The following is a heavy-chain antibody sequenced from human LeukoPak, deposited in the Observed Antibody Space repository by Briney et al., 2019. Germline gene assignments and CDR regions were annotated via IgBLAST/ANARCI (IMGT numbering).Heavy chain of an antibody. CDR2: IRGNGET. V-gene: IGHV3-23*01. J-gene: IGHJ4*02. CDR1: GLSFSTFA. Sequence: GGSLRLSCAASGLSFSTFAMSWVRQGPARGLEWVSSIRGNGETFYDDSVKGRSTLYSDSSRNTVYLQLNNLRVEDTAIYYFARASWVSSTDAVRWGQGTLVTVSS. CDR3: ARASWVSSTDAVR. D-gene: IGHD3-16*01.